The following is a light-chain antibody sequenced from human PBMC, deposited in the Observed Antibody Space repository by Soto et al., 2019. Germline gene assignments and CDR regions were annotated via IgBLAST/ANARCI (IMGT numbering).Light chain of an antibody. J-gene: IGLJ2*01. CDR2: EVG. CDR3: SSYTGTSSDVL. CDR1: SSDVGGYKF. V-gene: IGLV2-14*01. Sequence: QSALTQPASVSGSPGQSITISCTGTSSDVGGYKFVSWYQHHPGKAPKLMIYEVGNRPSGISNRFSGSKSGNTASLTISGLQAEDEADYYCSSYTGTSSDVLFGGGTKLTVL.